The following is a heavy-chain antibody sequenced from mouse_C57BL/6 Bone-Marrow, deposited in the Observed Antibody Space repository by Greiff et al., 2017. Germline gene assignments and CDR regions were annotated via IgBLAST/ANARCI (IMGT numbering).Heavy chain of an antibody. CDR2: IYPGSGST. CDR3: ARPYYSNYCYFDV. V-gene: IGHV1-55*01. Sequence: QVQLKQPGAELVKPGASVKLSCKASGYTFPSYWITWVKQRPGPGLEWIGDIYPGSGSTNYNEKFKSKATLTVDTSSSTAYMQLISLSSEDSAVYYCARPYYSNYCYFDVWGTGTTVIVSS. CDR1: GYTFPSYW. J-gene: IGHJ1*03. D-gene: IGHD2-5*01.